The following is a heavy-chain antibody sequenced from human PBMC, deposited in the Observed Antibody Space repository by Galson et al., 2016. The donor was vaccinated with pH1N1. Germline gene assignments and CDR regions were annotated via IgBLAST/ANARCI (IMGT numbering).Heavy chain of an antibody. D-gene: IGHD4-17*01. CDR2: VNPGGSTI. J-gene: IGHJ3*02. CDR3: ARQYDFGDYRGDAFDI. V-gene: IGHV5-51*03. CDR1: GYRFSSSW. Sequence: QSGAEVKKPGESLKISCQGSGYRFSSSWIGWVRQMPGKGLEWVGVVNPGGSTIRYSPPFQGQVTISSDKSINIAYLQWISLRASDTATYYCARQYDFGDYRGDAFDIWGQGTVVIVSS.